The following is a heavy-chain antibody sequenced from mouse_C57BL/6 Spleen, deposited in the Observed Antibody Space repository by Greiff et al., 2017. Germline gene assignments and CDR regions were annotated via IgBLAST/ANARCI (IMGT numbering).Heavy chain of an antibody. Sequence: VKVVESGAELVKPGASVKLSCKASGYTFTEYTIHWVKQRSGQGLEWIGWFYPGSGSIKYNENFKDKATLTADKSSSTVYMELSRLTSEDSAVYFCSRHEDPLLRGYAMDYWGQGTSVTVSS. D-gene: IGHD1-1*01. V-gene: IGHV1-62-2*01. CDR3: SRHEDPLLRGYAMDY. J-gene: IGHJ4*01. CDR2: FYPGSGSI. CDR1: GYTFTEYT.